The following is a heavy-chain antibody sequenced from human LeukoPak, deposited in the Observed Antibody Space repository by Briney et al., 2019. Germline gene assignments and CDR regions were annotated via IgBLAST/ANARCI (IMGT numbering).Heavy chain of an antibody. V-gene: IGHV4-4*02. Sequence: SGTLPLTCAVSGGSISSSNWWSWVRQPPGKGLEWIGEIYHSGSTNYNPSLKSRVTISVDKSKNQFSLKLSSVTAADTAVYYCARGAYDILTGYYANWFDPWGQGTLATVSS. CDR3: ARGAYDILTGYYANWFDP. CDR1: GGSISSSNW. D-gene: IGHD3-9*01. CDR2: IYHSGST. J-gene: IGHJ5*02.